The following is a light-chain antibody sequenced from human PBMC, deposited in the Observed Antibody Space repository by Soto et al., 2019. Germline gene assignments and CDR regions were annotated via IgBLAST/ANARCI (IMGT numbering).Light chain of an antibody. V-gene: IGLV2-14*01. CDR3: SSYTRSSLV. CDR1: SSDVGAYNY. J-gene: IGLJ2*01. CDR2: EVS. Sequence: QSVLTQPASVSGSPGQSITISCTGTSSDVGAYNYVSWYQHFPGKAPKLLIYEVSNRPSGISDRFSGSKSGSTASLTISGLQADDEADYYCSSYTRSSLVFGGGTKLTVL.